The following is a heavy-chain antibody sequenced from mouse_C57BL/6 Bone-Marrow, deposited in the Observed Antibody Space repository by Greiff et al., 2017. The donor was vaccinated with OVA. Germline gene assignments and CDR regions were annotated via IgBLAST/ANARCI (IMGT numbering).Heavy chain of an antibody. CDR3: ARGITTVVATRYAMDY. Sequence: QVQLKESGAELARPGASVKLSCKASGYTFTSYGISWVKQSPGQGLEWIGEIYPRSGNTYYNEKFNGKATLPADKYSSTAYMELRSLTSEDAAVYYCARGITTVVATRYAMDYWGQGTSVTVSS. J-gene: IGHJ4*01. D-gene: IGHD1-1*01. CDR2: IYPRSGNT. V-gene: IGHV1-81*01. CDR1: GYTFTSYG.